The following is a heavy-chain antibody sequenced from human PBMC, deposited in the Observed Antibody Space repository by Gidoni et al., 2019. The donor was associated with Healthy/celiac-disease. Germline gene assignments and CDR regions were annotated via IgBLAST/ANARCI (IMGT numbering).Heavy chain of an antibody. J-gene: IGHJ4*02. V-gene: IGHV1-69*01. Sequence: QVQLVQSGAEVKKPGSSVKVSCKASGGTFSSYALSWVRQAPGQGLEWMGGIIPIFGTANYAQKFQGRVTITADESTSTAYMELSSLRSEDTAVYYCARAPDESYGSKRAYYFDYWGQGTLVTVSS. CDR1: GGTFSSYA. CDR3: ARAPDESYGSKRAYYFDY. D-gene: IGHD5-18*01. CDR2: IIPIFGTA.